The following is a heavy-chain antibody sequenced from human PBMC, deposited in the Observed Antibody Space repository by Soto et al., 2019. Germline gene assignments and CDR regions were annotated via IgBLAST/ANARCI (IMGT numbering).Heavy chain of an antibody. CDR3: ARMETFGSLNWFDP. CDR1: GYSFTNND. D-gene: IGHD3-16*01. V-gene: IGHV1-8*01. J-gene: IGHJ5*02. Sequence: ASVKVACKASGYSFTNNDVSWVRQATGQGLEWMGWMNPGSGDTGYAQKFQGRVTMTRDISIATAYMELSSLRSDDTAIYYCARMETFGSLNWFDPWGQGTLVTVSS. CDR2: MNPGSGDT.